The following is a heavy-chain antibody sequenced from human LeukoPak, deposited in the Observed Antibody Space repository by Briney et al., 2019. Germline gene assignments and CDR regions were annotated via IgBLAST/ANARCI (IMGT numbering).Heavy chain of an antibody. CDR3: ATSLVGEGAFDI. V-gene: IGHV1-24*01. D-gene: IGHD1-26*01. CDR1: GYTLTELS. J-gene: IGHJ3*02. CDR2: FDPEDGET. Sequence: GASVKVSCKVSGYTLTELSMHWGRQAPGKGVEGRGGFDPEDGETIYAQKFQGRVTMTEDTSTDTAYMELSSLRSEDTAVYYCATSLVGEGAFDIWGQGTMVTVSS.